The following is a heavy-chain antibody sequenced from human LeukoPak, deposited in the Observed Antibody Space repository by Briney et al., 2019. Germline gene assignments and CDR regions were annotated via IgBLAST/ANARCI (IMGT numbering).Heavy chain of an antibody. D-gene: IGHD6-19*01. J-gene: IGHJ4*02. Sequence: KPSETLSLTCTVSGRSINNYYWSWIRQPAGKGLEWIGRIYSSGNTDDNPSLKSRVTMSVDTSKNQFSLHLRFVTAADTALYYCARTPGITVAGRFFDYRGQGIQVTVSS. CDR2: IYSSGNT. CDR1: GRSINNYY. V-gene: IGHV4-4*07. CDR3: ARTPGITVAGRFFDY.